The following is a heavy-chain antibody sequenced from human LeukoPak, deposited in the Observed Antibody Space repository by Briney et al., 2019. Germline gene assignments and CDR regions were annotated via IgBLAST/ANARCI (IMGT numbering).Heavy chain of an antibody. Sequence: GGSLRLSCAASGFIFDDYAMHWVRQAPGKGLEWVSGISWNSGSIGYADSVKGRFTISRDNAKNSLYLQMNSLRGEDTALYYCAKAKGRYYHYAMDVWGQGTTVTVSS. CDR2: ISWNSGSI. D-gene: IGHD3-10*01. V-gene: IGHV3-9*01. CDR1: GFIFDDYA. J-gene: IGHJ6*02. CDR3: AKAKGRYYHYAMDV.